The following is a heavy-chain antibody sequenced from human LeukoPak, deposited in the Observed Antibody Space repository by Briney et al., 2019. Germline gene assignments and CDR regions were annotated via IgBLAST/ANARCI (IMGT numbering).Heavy chain of an antibody. J-gene: IGHJ5*02. CDR3: AKARSGSLSS. Sequence: GGSLRLSCAAYGFTFDDYAMHWVRQAPGKGLEWVSGISWNSGSIGYADSVKGRFTISRDNAKNSLYLQMNSLRAEDMALYYCAKARSGSLSSWGQGTLVTVSS. CDR1: GFTFDDYA. V-gene: IGHV3-9*03. D-gene: IGHD6-13*01. CDR2: ISWNSGSI.